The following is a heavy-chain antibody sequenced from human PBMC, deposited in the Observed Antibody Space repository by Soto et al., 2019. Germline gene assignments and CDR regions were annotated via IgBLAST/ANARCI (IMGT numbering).Heavy chain of an antibody. J-gene: IGHJ4*02. V-gene: IGHV4-59*01. CDR2: IYYSGST. Sequence: SETLSLTCTVSGGSISSYYWSWIRQPPGKGLEWIGYIYYSGSTNYNPSLKSRVTISVDTSKNQFSLKLSSVTAADTAVYYCARGGIVGATAFFDYWAQATLVTVSS. D-gene: IGHD1-26*01. CDR1: GGSISSYY. CDR3: ARGGIVGATAFFDY.